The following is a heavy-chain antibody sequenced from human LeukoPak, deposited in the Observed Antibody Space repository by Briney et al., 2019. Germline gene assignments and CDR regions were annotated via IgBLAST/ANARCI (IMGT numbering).Heavy chain of an antibody. CDR2: ISAYNGNT. CDR1: GYTFTSYG. V-gene: IGHV1-18*01. D-gene: IGHD6-19*01. CDR3: ARDSVVGSGWYALNWFDP. Sequence: ASVKVSCKASGYTFTSYGISWVRQAPGQGLEWMGWISAYNGNTNYAQKLQGRVTMTRDTSISTAYMELSRLRSDDTAVYYCARDSVVGSGWYALNWFDPWGQGTLVTVSS. J-gene: IGHJ5*02.